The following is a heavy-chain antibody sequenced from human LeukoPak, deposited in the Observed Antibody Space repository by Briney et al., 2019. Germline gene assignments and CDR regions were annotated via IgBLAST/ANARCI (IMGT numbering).Heavy chain of an antibody. V-gene: IGHV3-23*01. Sequence: GGSLRLSYAASGFTFSSYVMSWVRQTPGKGLEWVSYISASGATTYFADSVKGRFTISRDDSKNTLYLQMNSLGAEDTAVYYCAKGRPYGDYVSDFDYWGQGTLVTVSS. CDR3: AKGRPYGDYVSDFDY. CDR1: GFTFSSYV. CDR2: ISASGATT. J-gene: IGHJ4*02. D-gene: IGHD4-17*01.